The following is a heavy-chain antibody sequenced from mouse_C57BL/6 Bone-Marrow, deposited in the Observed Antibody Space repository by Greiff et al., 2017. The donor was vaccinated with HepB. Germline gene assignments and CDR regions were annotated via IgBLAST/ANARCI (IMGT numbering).Heavy chain of an antibody. CDR3: ARSRFSYCAMDY. V-gene: IGHV1-64*01. CDR2: IHPNSGST. J-gene: IGHJ4*01. CDR1: GYTFTSYW. Sequence: QVQLQQPGAELVKPGASVKLSCKASGYTFTSYWMHWVKQRPGQGLEWIGMIHPNSGSTNYNEKFKSKATLTVDKSSSTAYMQLSSLTSEDSAVYYCARSRFSYCAMDYWGQGTSVTVSS.